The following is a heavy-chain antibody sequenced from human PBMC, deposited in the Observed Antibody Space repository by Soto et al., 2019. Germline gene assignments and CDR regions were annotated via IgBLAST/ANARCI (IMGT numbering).Heavy chain of an antibody. J-gene: IGHJ4*02. Sequence: EVQLVESGGGLIQPGGSLRLSCAASGFTVSSNYMSWVRQAPGKGLEWVSVIYSGGSTYYSDSVKGRFTISRDNYQNTMYLHMHSLRAEATAVYYCARGVTSGSYRDWGQGTLVTVSS. CDR3: ARGVTSGSYRD. V-gene: IGHV3-53*01. D-gene: IGHD1-26*01. CDR1: GFTVSSNY. CDR2: IYSGGST.